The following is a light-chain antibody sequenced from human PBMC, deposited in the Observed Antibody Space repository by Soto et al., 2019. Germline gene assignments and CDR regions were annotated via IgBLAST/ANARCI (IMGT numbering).Light chain of an antibody. J-gene: IGKJ4*01. Sequence: DIQMTQSPSSVSASVGATVTVSCRASQVISSWLAWYKQKPGRAPNFLSYKASTLQTGVPSRFRGSGSGTDFTLTITNLKPEDFETYYCHQASSFPLSFGGGTKVYIK. CDR2: KAS. V-gene: IGKV1-12*01. CDR3: HQASSFPLS. CDR1: QVISSW.